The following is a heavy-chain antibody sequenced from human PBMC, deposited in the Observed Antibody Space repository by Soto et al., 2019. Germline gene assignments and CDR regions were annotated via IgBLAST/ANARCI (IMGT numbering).Heavy chain of an antibody. Sequence: GGSLRLSCAASGFTFSSYAMSWVRQAPGKGLEWVSAISGSGGSTYYADSVKGRFTISRDNSKNTLYLQMNSLRAEDTAVYYCAKVRDTIFGVVRSGMDVWGKGTTVTVSS. J-gene: IGHJ6*03. CDR1: GFTFSSYA. CDR3: AKVRDTIFGVVRSGMDV. V-gene: IGHV3-23*01. CDR2: ISGSGGST. D-gene: IGHD3-3*01.